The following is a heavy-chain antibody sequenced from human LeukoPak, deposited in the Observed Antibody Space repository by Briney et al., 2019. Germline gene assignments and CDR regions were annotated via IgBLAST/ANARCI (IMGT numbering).Heavy chain of an antibody. Sequence: SVKLSCTASGFTFSSYAISWVRQAPGQGLEWMGGIIPICGTAYYAEKFQGRVTITADESKSTAYMELSSLRSEDTAVYYCARAVVPAAMQVYFQHWGQGTLVTVSS. D-gene: IGHD2-2*01. J-gene: IGHJ1*01. V-gene: IGHV1-69*13. CDR3: ARAVVPAAMQVYFQH. CDR2: IIPICGTA. CDR1: GFTFSSYA.